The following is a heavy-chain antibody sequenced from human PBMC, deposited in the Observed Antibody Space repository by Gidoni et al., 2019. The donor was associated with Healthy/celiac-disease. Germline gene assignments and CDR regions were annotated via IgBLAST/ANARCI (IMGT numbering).Heavy chain of an antibody. CDR3: TTGPIAAADNYYYYYMDV. D-gene: IGHD6-13*01. CDR2: IKSKTDGGTT. Sequence: EVQLVESGGGLVKPGGSLRLSCAASGLTSSNAWMSWVRQAPGKGLEWVGRIKSKTDGGTTDYAAPVKGRFTISRDDSKNTLYLQMNSLKTEDTAVYYCTTGPIAAADNYYYYYMDVWGKGTTVTVSS. V-gene: IGHV3-15*01. CDR1: GLTSSNAW. J-gene: IGHJ6*03.